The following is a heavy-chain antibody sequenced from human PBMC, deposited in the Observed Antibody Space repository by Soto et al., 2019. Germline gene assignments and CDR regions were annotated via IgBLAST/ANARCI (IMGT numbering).Heavy chain of an antibody. V-gene: IGHV1-46*01. CDR1: GYTFTSYY. J-gene: IGHJ4*02. D-gene: IGHD3-10*01. CDR3: AGGGGFGELLSYYFDY. Sequence: ASVKVSCKASGYTFTSYYMHWVLQAPGQGLEWMGIINPSGGSTSYAQKFQGRVTMTRDTSTSTVYMELSSLRSEDTAVYYCAGGGGFGELLSYYFDYWGQGTLVTVSS. CDR2: INPSGGST.